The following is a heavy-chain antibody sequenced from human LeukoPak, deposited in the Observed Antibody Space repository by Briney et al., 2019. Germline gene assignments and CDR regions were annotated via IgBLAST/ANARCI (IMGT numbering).Heavy chain of an antibody. D-gene: IGHD3-22*01. CDR2: IYYSGST. J-gene: IGHJ3*02. CDR3: ARDLLYYDSSALRDHLAFDI. Sequence: SETLSLTCTVSGGSISSYYWSWIRQPPGKGLEWIGYIYYSGSTNYNPSLKSRVTISVDTSKNQFSLKLSSVTASDTAVYYCARDLLYYDSSALRDHLAFDIWGQGTMVTVSS. CDR1: GGSISSYY. V-gene: IGHV4-59*01.